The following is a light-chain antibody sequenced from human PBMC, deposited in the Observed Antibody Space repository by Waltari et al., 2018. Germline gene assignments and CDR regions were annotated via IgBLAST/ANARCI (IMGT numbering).Light chain of an antibody. CDR3: QQHGTLPAT. CDR2: RAS. Sequence: EIVLTQSPGTASLSPGERVTLSCRASQSVGSSSLAWYQQKPGQAPRLVIYRASRRATGIPERFSGSWSWNDFSLTISRMEPEDFAVYYCQQHGTLPATFGQGTKVEIK. V-gene: IGKV3-20*01. J-gene: IGKJ1*01. CDR1: QSVGSSS.